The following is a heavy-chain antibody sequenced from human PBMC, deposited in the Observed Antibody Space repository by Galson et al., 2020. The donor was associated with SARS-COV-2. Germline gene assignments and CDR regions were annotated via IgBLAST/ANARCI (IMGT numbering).Heavy chain of an antibody. CDR3: ARPIAAAGPGGMDV. CDR2: ISSSSSTI. V-gene: IGHV3-48*02. Sequence: TGGSLRLSCAASGFTFSSYSMNWVRQAPGKGLEWVSYISSSSSTIYYADSVKGRFTISRDNAKNSLYLQMNSLRDEDTAVYYCARPIAAAGPGGMDVWGQGTTVTVSS. CDR1: GFTFSSYS. D-gene: IGHD6-13*01. J-gene: IGHJ6*02.